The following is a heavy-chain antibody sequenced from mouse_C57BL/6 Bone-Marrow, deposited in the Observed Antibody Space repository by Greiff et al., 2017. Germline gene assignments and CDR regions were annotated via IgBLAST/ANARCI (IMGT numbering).Heavy chain of an antibody. CDR1: GFTFSSYG. CDR3: SRQSEAMDY. V-gene: IGHV5-6*01. J-gene: IGHJ4*01. CDR2: ISSGGSYT. Sequence: EVKLMESGGDLVKPGGSLKLSCAASGFTFSSYGMSWVRQTPDKRLEWVATISSGGSYTYYPDSVKGRFTSSRDNDKNTLYLQMSSLKSEDTALYYCSRQSEAMDYWGQGTSVTVSA.